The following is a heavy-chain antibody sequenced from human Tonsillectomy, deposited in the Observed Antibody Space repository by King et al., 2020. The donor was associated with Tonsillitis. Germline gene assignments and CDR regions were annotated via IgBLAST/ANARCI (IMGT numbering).Heavy chain of an antibody. J-gene: IGHJ6*03. CDR3: SGTGTTASFYYYMGV. CDR2: INPVFGTT. D-gene: IGHD1-7*01. CDR1: GGTFNSHV. Sequence: VKLVESGAEVKKPGSSMKVSCKASGGTFNSHVINWVRQAPGQGLEWMGGINPVFGTTNYAQRFQGRVTITADKSTSIAYMEVSSLRFEDTAVYYWSGTGTTASFYYYMGVWGEGATVTVSS. V-gene: IGHV1-69*06.